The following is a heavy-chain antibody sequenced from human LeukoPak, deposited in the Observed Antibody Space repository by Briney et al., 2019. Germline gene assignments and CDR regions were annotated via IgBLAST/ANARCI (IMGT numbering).Heavy chain of an antibody. CDR3: ARQLGTPTTSVVDY. V-gene: IGHV4-39*01. CDR2: IYSSGST. D-gene: IGHD1-7*01. CDR1: GGSISSGDYY. J-gene: IGHJ4*02. Sequence: PSETLSLTCTVSGGSISSGDYYWGWIRQSPGKGLEGIGNIYSSGSTYYNPSLKSRATISMDTSENQFSLKLSSVTAADTAVYYCARQLGTPTTSVVDYWGQGTLVTVSS.